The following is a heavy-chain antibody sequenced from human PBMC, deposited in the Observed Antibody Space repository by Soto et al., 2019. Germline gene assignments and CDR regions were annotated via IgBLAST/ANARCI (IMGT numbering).Heavy chain of an antibody. D-gene: IGHD2-21*02. CDR1: GFTFSTYS. J-gene: IGHJ6*02. CDR3: AREETAWPLAYGLDV. Sequence: GGSLRLSCEASGFTFSTYSMHWVRQAPGKGLEWVSSIGRRSDIYYADSVKGRFTISRDNAKNSVSLQMNSLRDEDTAVYYCAREETAWPLAYGLDVWGQGTTVTVSS. CDR2: IGRRSDI. V-gene: IGHV3-21*01.